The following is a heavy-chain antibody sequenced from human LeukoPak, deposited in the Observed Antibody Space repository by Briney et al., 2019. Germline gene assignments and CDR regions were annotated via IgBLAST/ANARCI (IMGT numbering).Heavy chain of an antibody. Sequence: ASVKVSCKASGGTFSSYAISWVRQAPGQGLEWMGGIIPIFGTANYAQKFQGRVTITADKSTSTAYMELRSLRSDDTAVYYCAREPYYYDSSGYPTHSYYFDYWGQGTLVTVSS. CDR3: AREPYYYDSSGYPTHSYYFDY. D-gene: IGHD3-22*01. CDR2: IIPIFGTA. V-gene: IGHV1-69*06. CDR1: GGTFSSYA. J-gene: IGHJ4*02.